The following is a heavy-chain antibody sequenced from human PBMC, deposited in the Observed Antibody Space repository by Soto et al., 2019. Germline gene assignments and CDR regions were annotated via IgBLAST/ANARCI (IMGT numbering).Heavy chain of an antibody. CDR2: IYHSGST. Sequence: QLQLQESGSGLVKPSQTLSLMCAVSGDSISSGAYSWNWIRQPPEKGLEWIGYIYHSGSTYYNPALKSRVTISVDTSKNHFCLKLSSVTAADTAVYYCAREGTYYDSGGDSYICGQGTLVTVSS. V-gene: IGHV4-30-2*01. J-gene: IGHJ4*02. CDR3: AREGTYYDSGGDSYI. D-gene: IGHD3-22*01. CDR1: GDSISSGAYS.